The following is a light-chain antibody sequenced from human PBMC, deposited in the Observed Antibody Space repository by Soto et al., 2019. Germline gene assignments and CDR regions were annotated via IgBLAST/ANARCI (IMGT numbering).Light chain of an antibody. CDR3: QQHSGWPLT. CDR1: HSVTSH. Sequence: EIVLTQSPATLSLSPGERVTLSCRASHSVTSHLAWYQQKPGQAPRLLIYDASNRATGIPARFSGGGSGTDFTLTISSLDPEDFAVYYCQQHSGWPLTFGGGTKVEI. V-gene: IGKV3-11*01. J-gene: IGKJ4*01. CDR2: DAS.